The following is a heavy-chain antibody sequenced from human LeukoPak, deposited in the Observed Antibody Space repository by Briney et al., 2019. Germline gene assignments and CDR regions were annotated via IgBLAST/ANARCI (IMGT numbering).Heavy chain of an antibody. Sequence: PGRSLRLSCAASGFTFDDYAMHWVRQAPGKGLEWVSGISWNSGSIGYADSVKGRFTISRDNAKNSLYLQMNSLRAEDTAVYYCARAKRIQLWSIPNYYYYYYMDVWGKGTTVTVSS. CDR2: ISWNSGSI. CDR3: ARAKRIQLWSIPNYYYYYYMDV. CDR1: GFTFDDYA. D-gene: IGHD5-18*01. V-gene: IGHV3-9*01. J-gene: IGHJ6*03.